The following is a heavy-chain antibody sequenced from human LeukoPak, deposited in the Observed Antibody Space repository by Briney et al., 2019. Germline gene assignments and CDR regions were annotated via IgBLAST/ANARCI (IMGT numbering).Heavy chain of an antibody. CDR3: ARDRQYWYFDL. J-gene: IGHJ2*01. CDR2: IYYSGST. V-gene: IGHV4-59*01. Sequence: SETLSLTCAVYGGSFSGYYWSWIRQPPGKGLEWIGYIYYSGSTNYNPSLKSRVTISVDTSKNQFSLKLSSVTAADTAVYYCARDRQYWYFDLWGRGTLVTVSS. CDR1: GGSFSGYY.